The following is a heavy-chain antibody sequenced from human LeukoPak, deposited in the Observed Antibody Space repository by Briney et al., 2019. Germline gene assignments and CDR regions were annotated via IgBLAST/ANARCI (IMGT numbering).Heavy chain of an antibody. CDR2: ISSSSSYI. V-gene: IGHV3-21*04. CDR1: GFTFSIYS. Sequence: GGSLRLSCAASGFTFSIYSMNWVRQAPGKGLEWVSSISSSSSYIYYADSVKGRFTISRDNAKNSLYLQMNSLRAEDTAIYYCATYRQVLLPFESWGQGTLVTVSS. J-gene: IGHJ4*02. CDR3: ATYRQVLLPFES. D-gene: IGHD2-8*02.